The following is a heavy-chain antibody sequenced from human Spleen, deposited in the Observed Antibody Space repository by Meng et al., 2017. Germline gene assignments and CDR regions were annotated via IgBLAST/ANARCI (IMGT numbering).Heavy chain of an antibody. V-gene: IGHV1-2*02. CDR2: INPNSGVT. CDR3: ARFAYGMDV. Sequence: ASVKVSCKASGYTFTDYYMHWVRQAPGQGLEWMGWINPNSGVTNYAQKFQGRVAMTRDTSMSTAYMELRRLRSDDTAVYYCARFAYGMDVWGQGTTVTVSS. CDR1: GYTFTDYY. J-gene: IGHJ6*02.